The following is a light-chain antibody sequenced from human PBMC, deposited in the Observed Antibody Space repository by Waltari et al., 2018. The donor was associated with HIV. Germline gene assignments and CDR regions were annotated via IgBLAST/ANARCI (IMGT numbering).Light chain of an antibody. CDR1: SSDVGSYHL. J-gene: IGLJ2*01. Sequence: QSALTQPASVSGSPGQSITISCTGTSSDVGSYHLVSWYQHHPGNAPKLMIYEVTKRPSGVSNRFSGSKSDNTASLTISGLQAEDEADYYCCSYAGSSTFVVFGGGTKLTVL. CDR3: CSYAGSSTFVV. V-gene: IGLV2-23*02. CDR2: EVT.